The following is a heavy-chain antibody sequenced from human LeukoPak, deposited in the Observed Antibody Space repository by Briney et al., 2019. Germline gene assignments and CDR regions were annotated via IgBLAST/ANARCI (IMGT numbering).Heavy chain of an antibody. CDR2: IYSGGST. CDR3: ALKAYYDSSGYYSKGPYYFDY. CDR1: GFTVSSNY. J-gene: IGHJ4*02. V-gene: IGHV3-66*01. Sequence: GGSLRLSCAASGFTVSSNYVSWVRQAPGKGLEWVSVIYSGGSTYYADSVKGRFTISRDNSKNTLYLQMNSLRAEDTAVYYCALKAYYDSSGYYSKGPYYFDYWGQGTLVTVSS. D-gene: IGHD3-22*01.